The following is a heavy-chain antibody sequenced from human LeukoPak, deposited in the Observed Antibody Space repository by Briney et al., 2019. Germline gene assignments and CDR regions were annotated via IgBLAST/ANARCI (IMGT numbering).Heavy chain of an antibody. V-gene: IGHV1-2*02. CDR3: ARAGGTYYDFWSAH. CDR2: IKPHSGGT. D-gene: IGHD3-3*01. CDR1: GYTFNDYY. Sequence: ASVKVSCKASGYTFNDYYTHWVRQAPGQGLEWMGWIKPHSGGTYYAQKFQGRVTITMDRSISTAYMELSRLRSDDTAVYYCARAGGTYYDFWSAHWGQGTLVTVSS. J-gene: IGHJ4*02.